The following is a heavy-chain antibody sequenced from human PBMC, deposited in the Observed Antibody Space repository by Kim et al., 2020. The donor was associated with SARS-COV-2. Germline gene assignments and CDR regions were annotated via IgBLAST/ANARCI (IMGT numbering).Heavy chain of an antibody. D-gene: IGHD6-25*01. V-gene: IGHV1-2*06. CDR3: ARGMGRISAVVTPGILAS. J-gene: IGHJ5*02. CDR1: GYSFTDYY. Sequence: ASVKVSCKASGYSFTDYYIHWVRRAPGQGPELMGLINPNNGATTYAQKFQGRVTLTRDTSITTAYMELGSLTSDDTAVYHCARGMGRISAVVTPGILASWGQGTLVTASS. CDR2: INPNNGAT.